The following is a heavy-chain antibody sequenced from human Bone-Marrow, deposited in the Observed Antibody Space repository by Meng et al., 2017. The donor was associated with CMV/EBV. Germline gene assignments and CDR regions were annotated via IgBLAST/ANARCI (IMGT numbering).Heavy chain of an antibody. CDR1: GDSVSSNSAA. D-gene: IGHD6-19*01. CDR3: AREGPGIAVAGPYYFDY. J-gene: IGHJ4*02. CDR2: TYYRSKWYN. V-gene: IGHV6-1*01. Sequence: LRLSCAISGDSVSSNSAAWNWIRQSPSRGLEWLGRTYYRSKWYNDYAVSVKSRITINLDTSKNQFSLQLNSVTPEDTAVYYCAREGPGIAVAGPYYFDYWGQGTLVTVSS.